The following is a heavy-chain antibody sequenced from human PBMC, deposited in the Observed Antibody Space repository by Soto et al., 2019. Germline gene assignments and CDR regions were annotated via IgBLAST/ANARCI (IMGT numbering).Heavy chain of an antibody. CDR1: GFTFSDYY. CDR3: ARNPYNPTIPSYYGMDV. Sequence: ASGFTFSDYYMSWIRQAPGKGLEWVSYISSSSSYTNYADSVKGRFTISRDNAKNSLYLQMNSLRAEDTAVYYCARNPYNPTIPSYYGMDVWGQGTTVTVSS. J-gene: IGHJ6*02. V-gene: IGHV3-11*03. CDR2: ISSSSSYT. D-gene: IGHD3-9*01.